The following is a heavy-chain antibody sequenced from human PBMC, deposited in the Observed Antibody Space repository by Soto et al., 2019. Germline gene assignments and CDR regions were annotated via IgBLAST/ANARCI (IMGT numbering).Heavy chain of an antibody. CDR2: INYRVST. CDR3: ARFDHVTNYFDF. Sequence: AXATLSLTFSVSVGSFTSYYGSWIRKPPGKGLEWIGYINYRVSTDYNSSLKSRVTMSVDTSKNQFSLNLSSVTAADTAVYYCARFDHVTNYFDFWGQGALVTVSS. J-gene: IGHJ4*02. V-gene: IGHV4-59*01. CDR1: VGSFTSYY.